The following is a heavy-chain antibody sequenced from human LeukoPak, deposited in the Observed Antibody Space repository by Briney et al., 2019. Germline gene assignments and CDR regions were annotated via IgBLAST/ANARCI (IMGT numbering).Heavy chain of an antibody. D-gene: IGHD3-10*01. CDR1: GGSFSGYY. CDR3: ARGKVQGGPLLRGTFDY. Sequence: SETLSLTCAVYGGSFSGYYWSWIRQPPGKGLEWIGEINHSGSTNYNPSLTSRVTISVDTSKNQFSLKLSSVTAADTAVYYCARGKVQGGPLLRGTFDYWGQGTLVTVSS. V-gene: IGHV4-34*01. J-gene: IGHJ4*02. CDR2: INHSGST.